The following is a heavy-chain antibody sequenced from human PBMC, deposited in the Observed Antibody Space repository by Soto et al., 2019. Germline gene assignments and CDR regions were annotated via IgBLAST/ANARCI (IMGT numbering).Heavy chain of an antibody. CDR3: ARVEEWETKGGNDY. V-gene: IGHV1-8*01. D-gene: IGHD1-26*01. CDR1: GYTFTSYD. Sequence: QVQLVQSGAEVKKPGASVKVSCKASGYTFTSYDINWVRQATGQGLEWMGWMNPNSGNTGYAQKFQGRVTMTRNTSISTAYRELSSLRSEDTAVYYCARVEEWETKGGNDYWGQGTLVTVSS. J-gene: IGHJ4*02. CDR2: MNPNSGNT.